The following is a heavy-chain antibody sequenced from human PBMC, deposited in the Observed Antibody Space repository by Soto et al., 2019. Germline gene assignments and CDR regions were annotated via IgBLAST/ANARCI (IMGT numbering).Heavy chain of an antibody. CDR3: ARIIPRNYYFDY. CDR1: GFSLSTTGMC. J-gene: IGHJ4*02. CDR2: IDWDDDK. Sequence: SGPTLVNPTPTLTLTCTFSGFSLSTTGMCVSWIRQPPGKALEWLARIDWDDDKYYSTSLKTRLTISKDTSKNQVVLTMTNMDPVDTATYYCARIIPRNYYFDYWGQGTLVTVSS. V-gene: IGHV2-70*11. D-gene: IGHD2-2*02.